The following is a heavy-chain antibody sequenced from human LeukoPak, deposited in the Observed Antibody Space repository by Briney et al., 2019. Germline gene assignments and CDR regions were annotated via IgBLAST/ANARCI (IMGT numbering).Heavy chain of an antibody. V-gene: IGHV4-34*01. CDR2: INHSGST. J-gene: IGHJ6*03. CDR1: GGSFSGYY. Sequence: SETLSLTCAVYGGSFSGYYWSWIRRPPGKGLEWIGEINHSGSTNYNPSLKSRVTISVDTSKNQFSLKLSSVTAADTAVYYCARVSTYPYYYYYMDVWGKGTTVTVSS. CDR3: ARVSTYPYYYYYMDV. D-gene: IGHD2-21*01.